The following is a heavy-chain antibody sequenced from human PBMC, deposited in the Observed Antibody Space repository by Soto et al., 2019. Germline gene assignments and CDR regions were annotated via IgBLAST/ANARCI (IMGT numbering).Heavy chain of an antibody. D-gene: IGHD1-1*01. CDR3: ARDDLFVDNGLDH. CDR1: GFSFSAHG. V-gene: IGHV3-33*01. Sequence: QVQLVESGGGVVRPGTSRRLSCAATGFSFSAHGMHWVRQAPGKGLEWLAVINDGSEEGYADSVRGWFTISRDNARNILYLQMDNLRAEDSALYYCARDDLFVDNGLDHWGQGTLVTVSS. CDR2: INDGSEE. J-gene: IGHJ4*02.